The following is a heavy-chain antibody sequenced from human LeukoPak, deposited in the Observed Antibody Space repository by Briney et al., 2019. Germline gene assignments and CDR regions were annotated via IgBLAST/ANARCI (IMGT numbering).Heavy chain of an antibody. CDR1: GYTFTSYG. J-gene: IGHJ4*02. V-gene: IGHV1-18*01. D-gene: IGHD3-10*01. CDR3: ARAGFRVLSGLVEY. Sequence: GASVKVSCKASGYTFTSYGISWVRQAPGQGLEWMGWISAYNGNTNYAQKLQGRVTMTTDTSTSTAYMELRSLRSDDTAVCYCARAGFRVLSGLVEYWGQGTLVTVPS. CDR2: ISAYNGNT.